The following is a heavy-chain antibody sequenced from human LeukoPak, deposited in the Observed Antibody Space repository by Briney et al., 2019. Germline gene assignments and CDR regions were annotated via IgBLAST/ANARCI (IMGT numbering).Heavy chain of an antibody. J-gene: IGHJ1*01. CDR3: ARGSITMVRGVIHPFQH. CDR2: IYYSGST. Sequence: SQTLTLTCTVSGGSISSGSYYWGWIRQPPGKGLEWIGSIYYSGSTYYNPSLKSRVTISVDTSKNQFSLKLSSVTAADTAVYYCARGSITMVRGVIHPFQHWGQGTLVTVSS. D-gene: IGHD3-10*01. CDR1: GGSISSGSYY. V-gene: IGHV4-39*07.